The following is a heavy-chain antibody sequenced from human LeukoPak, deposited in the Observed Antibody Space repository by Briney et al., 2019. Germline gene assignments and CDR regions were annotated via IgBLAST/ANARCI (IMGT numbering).Heavy chain of an antibody. V-gene: IGHV3-23*01. D-gene: IGHD6-13*01. Sequence: GGTLRLSCAASGFTFSSYGMSWVRQAPGKGLEWASAISGSGGSTYYADSVKGRFTISRDNSKNTLYLQMNSLRAEDTAVYYCAKGAGDSSRWYAIFDYWGQGTLVTVSS. CDR3: AKGAGDSSRWYAIFDY. CDR2: ISGSGGST. J-gene: IGHJ4*02. CDR1: GFTFSSYG.